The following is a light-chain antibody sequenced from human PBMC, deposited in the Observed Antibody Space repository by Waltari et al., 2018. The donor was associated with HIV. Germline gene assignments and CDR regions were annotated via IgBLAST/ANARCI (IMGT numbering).Light chain of an antibody. J-gene: IGKJ2*01. V-gene: IGKV4-1*01. Sequence: DIVMTQSPDSLAVSLGERATNNCKSSQSVLYSSNNNNYLALYQQKPGQPPKLLIYWASTRESGVPYRFSGSGSGTDFTLTISSLQAEDVAVYYCQQYYSTPYTFGQGTKLEIK. CDR3: QQYYSTPYT. CDR1: QSVLYSSNNNNY. CDR2: WAS.